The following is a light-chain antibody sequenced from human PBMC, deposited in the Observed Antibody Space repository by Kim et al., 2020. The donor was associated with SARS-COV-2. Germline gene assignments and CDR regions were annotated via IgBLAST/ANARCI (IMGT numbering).Light chain of an antibody. J-gene: IGLJ3*02. V-gene: IGLV1-40*01. Sequence: QRVTISRSGTGSNIGSDYVVHWYHQLPGAAPKVVIYSNAKRPSGVPDRFSGSQSGPSASLAITGLQPDDEGYYYCQSYDSNLRGAVFGGGTRLTVL. CDR3: QSYDSNLRGAV. CDR1: GSNIGSDYV. CDR2: SNA.